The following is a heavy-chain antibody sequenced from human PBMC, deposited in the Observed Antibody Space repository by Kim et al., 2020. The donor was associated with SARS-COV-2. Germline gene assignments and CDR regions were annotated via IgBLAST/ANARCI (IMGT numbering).Heavy chain of an antibody. D-gene: IGHD4-17*01. J-gene: IGHJ4*02. V-gene: IGHV5-51*01. Sequence: RYSPSFQGQGTISADKSISTAYLQWSSLKASDTAMYYCARSKTTMAPFDYWGQGTLVTVSS. CDR3: ARSKTTMAPFDY.